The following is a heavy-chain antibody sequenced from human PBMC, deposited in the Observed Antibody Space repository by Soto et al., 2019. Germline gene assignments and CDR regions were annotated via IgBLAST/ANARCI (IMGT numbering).Heavy chain of an antibody. CDR2: IYYSGST. J-gene: IGHJ4*02. CDR1: GGSVSSGSYY. D-gene: IGHD3-9*01. CDR3: ARRLGPLDY. V-gene: IGHV4-61*01. Sequence: SETLSLTCTVSGGSVSSGSYYWSWIRQPPGKGLEWIGYIYYSGSTNYNPSLKSRVTISVDTSKNQFSLKLSSVTAADTAVYYCARRLGPLDYWGQGTLVTVSS.